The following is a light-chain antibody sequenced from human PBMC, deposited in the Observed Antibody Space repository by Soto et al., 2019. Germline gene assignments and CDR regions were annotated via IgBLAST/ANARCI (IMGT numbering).Light chain of an antibody. CDR1: SSDVGGYNY. J-gene: IGLJ1*01. CDR3: SSYRSSRYLV. CDR2: DVS. V-gene: IGLV2-14*01. Sequence: QSVLTKPASVSGSPGQSITISCTGTSSDVGGYNYVSWYQQYPGKAPKLLIYDVSDRPSGVSNRFYGSKSGNTASLTISGLQAEDEADYYCSSYRSSRYLVFGTGTKVTVL.